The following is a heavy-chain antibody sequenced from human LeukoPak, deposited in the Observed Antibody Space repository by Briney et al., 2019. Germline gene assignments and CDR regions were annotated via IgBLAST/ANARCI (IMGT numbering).Heavy chain of an antibody. V-gene: IGHV3-30*18. D-gene: IGHD2-15*01. CDR3: AKDRTHCSGGSCYGMDV. CDR2: ISYDGSDK. CDR1: GFTFSSFG. Sequence: GGSLRLSCAASGFTFSSFGMHWVRQAPGKGLEWVAVISYDGSDKYYADSVKGRFTISRDNSKNTLYLQMNSLRAEDTAVYYCAKDRTHCSGGSCYGMDVWGQGPTVTVSS. J-gene: IGHJ6*02.